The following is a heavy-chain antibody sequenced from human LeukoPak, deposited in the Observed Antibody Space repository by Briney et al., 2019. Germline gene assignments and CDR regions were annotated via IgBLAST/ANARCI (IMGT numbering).Heavy chain of an antibody. CDR2: ISAYNGNT. J-gene: IGHJ4*02. CDR3: AIINYYDSNI. Sequence: ASVKVSCKAPGYTFIAYYIHWVRQAPGQGLEWMGWISAYNGNTNYAQKLQGRVTMTTDTSTSTAYMELRSLRSDDTAVYYCAIINYYDSNIWGQGTLVTVSS. V-gene: IGHV1-18*04. D-gene: IGHD3-22*01. CDR1: GYTFIAYY.